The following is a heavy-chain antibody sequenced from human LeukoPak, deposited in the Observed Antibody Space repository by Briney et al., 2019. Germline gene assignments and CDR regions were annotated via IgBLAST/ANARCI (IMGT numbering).Heavy chain of an antibody. D-gene: IGHD6-13*01. CDR3: AKRDGSSWYYFDY. Sequence: GGSLRLSCAASGFTFSNYGMHWVRQAPGKGLEWVTFMWFDGSNKYYADSVKGRFTISRDNSKNTVYLQMNSLRAEDTAVYYCAKRDGSSWYYFDYWGQGTLVTVSS. CDR1: GFTFSNYG. J-gene: IGHJ4*02. CDR2: MWFDGSNK. V-gene: IGHV3-33*03.